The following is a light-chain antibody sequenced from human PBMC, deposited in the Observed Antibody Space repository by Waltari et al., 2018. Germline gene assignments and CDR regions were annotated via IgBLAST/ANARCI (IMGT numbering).Light chain of an antibody. Sequence: QSALTQPASVSGSPGQSITISCTGTSSDVDSYNLVSWYQQHPAKAPKLIIYEGYKRPSGVSNRFSGSKSGDTASLTISGVQAEDEADYYCCSYANNRPRVFGGGTKLTVL. CDR1: SSDVDSYNL. J-gene: IGLJ3*02. CDR2: EGY. V-gene: IGLV2-23*01. CDR3: CSYANNRPRV.